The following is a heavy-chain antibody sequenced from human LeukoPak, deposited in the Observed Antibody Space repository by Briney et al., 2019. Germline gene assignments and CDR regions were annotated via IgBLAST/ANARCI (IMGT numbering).Heavy chain of an antibody. V-gene: IGHV4-31*03. J-gene: IGHJ4*02. CDR2: IYYSGST. Sequence: PSETLSLTCTVSGGSISNGGYYWSWIRQHPGKGLEWIGYIYYSGSTYYNPSLKSRVTISVDTSKNQFSLKLSSVTAADTAVYYCARIGHEDYYFDYWGQGTLVTVSS. CDR1: GGSISNGGYY. CDR3: ARIGHEDYYFDY.